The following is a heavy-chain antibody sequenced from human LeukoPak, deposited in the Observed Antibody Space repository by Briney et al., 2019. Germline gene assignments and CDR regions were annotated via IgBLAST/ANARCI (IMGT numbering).Heavy chain of an antibody. CDR2: ISAYNGNT. D-gene: IGHD3-10*01. Sequence: ASVKVSCKASGYTFTSYGISWVRQAPGQGLEWMGWISAYNGNTNYAQKLQGRVTMTTDTSTSTAYMELRSLRSDDTAVYYCARPVYYYGSGSQLDYWGQGTLVTVSS. J-gene: IGHJ4*02. CDR1: GYTFTSYG. CDR3: ARPVYYYGSGSQLDY. V-gene: IGHV1-18*01.